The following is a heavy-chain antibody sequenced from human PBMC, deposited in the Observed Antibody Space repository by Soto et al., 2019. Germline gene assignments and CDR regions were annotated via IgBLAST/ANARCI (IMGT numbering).Heavy chain of an antibody. CDR1: GGSVNSHA. CDR3: ARSRNVAEFNDYGGNYHGFDI. V-gene: IGHV1-69*01. J-gene: IGHJ3*02. D-gene: IGHD4-17*01. CDR2: IIPMFGTP. Sequence: QVQLEQSGAEVKKAGSSVKVSCKPFGGSVNSHAISWVRQAPGQGLEWMGGIIPMFGTPTYAQRFQAGVTISADESTSTVYLDLSSLRSEDTAMYYCARSRNVAEFNDYGGNYHGFDIWGQGTMVTVSS.